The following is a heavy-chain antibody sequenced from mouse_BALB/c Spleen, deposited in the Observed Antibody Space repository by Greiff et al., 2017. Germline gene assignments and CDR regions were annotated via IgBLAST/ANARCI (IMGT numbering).Heavy chain of an antibody. Sequence: EVQGVESGGGLVKPGGSLKLSCAASGFTFSSYTMSWVRQTPEKRLEWVATISSGGSYTYYPDSVKGRFTISRDNAKNTLYLQMSSLKSEDTAMYYCARDGGGAYWGQGTLVTVSA. J-gene: IGHJ3*01. CDR2: ISSGGSYT. CDR3: ARDGGGAY. V-gene: IGHV5-6-4*01. CDR1: GFTFSSYT.